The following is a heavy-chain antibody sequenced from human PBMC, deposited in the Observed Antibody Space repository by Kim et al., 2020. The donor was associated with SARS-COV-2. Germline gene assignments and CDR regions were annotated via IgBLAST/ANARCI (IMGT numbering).Heavy chain of an antibody. CDR3: AREGYSYYYYYGMDV. CDR2: INSDGSST. CDR1: GFTFSSYW. V-gene: IGHV3-74*01. Sequence: GGSLRLSCAASGFTFSSYWMHWVRQAPGKGLVWVSRINSDGSSTSYADSVKGRFTISRDNAKNTLYLQMNSLRAEDTAVYYCAREGYSYYYYYGMDVWGQGTTVTVSS. J-gene: IGHJ6*02. D-gene: IGHD5-18*01.